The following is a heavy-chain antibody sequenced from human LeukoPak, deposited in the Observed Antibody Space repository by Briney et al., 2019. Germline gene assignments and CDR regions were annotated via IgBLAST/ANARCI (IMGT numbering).Heavy chain of an antibody. CDR2: IYYSGST. CDR1: GGSISSYY. CDR3: ARVNDFWSGRGGYYYYMDV. J-gene: IGHJ6*03. V-gene: IGHV4-59*01. D-gene: IGHD3-3*01. Sequence: SETLSLTCTVSGGSISSYYWSWIRQPPGKGLEWIGYIYYSGSTNYNPSLKSRVTISVDTSKNQFSLKLSSVTAADTAVYYCARVNDFWSGRGGYYYYMDVWGKGTTVTVSS.